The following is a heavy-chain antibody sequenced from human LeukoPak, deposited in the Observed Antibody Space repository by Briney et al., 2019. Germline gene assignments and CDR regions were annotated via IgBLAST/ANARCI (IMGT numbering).Heavy chain of an antibody. CDR1: GFTFSNHD. D-gene: IGHD2-8*02. CDR3: VKEGVASGP. CDR2: ISGGGGST. J-gene: IGHJ5*02. V-gene: IGHV3-23*01. Sequence: GGSLRLSCAASGFTFSNHDMSWVRQAPGKGLEWVAGISGGGGSTHNADSVKGRFTISRDNSKNTLFLQMNSLRAEDTAVYYCVKEGVASGPWGQGTLVTVSS.